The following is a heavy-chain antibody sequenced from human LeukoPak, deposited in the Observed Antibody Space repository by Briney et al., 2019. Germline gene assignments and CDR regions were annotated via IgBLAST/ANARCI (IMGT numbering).Heavy chain of an antibody. CDR3: AREARRYYDSSGYSIDY. CDR2: IIPIFGTA. Sequence: SVKVSCKASGGTFSSYAISWVRQAPGQGLEWMGGIIPIFGTANYAQKFQGRVTITADESTSTAYMALSSLRSEDTAVYYCAREARRYYDSSGYSIDYWGQGTLVTVSS. D-gene: IGHD3-22*01. J-gene: IGHJ4*02. CDR1: GGTFSSYA. V-gene: IGHV1-69*13.